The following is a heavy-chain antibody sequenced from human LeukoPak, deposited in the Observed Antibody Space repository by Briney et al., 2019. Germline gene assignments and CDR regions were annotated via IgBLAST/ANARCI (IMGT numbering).Heavy chain of an antibody. D-gene: IGHD3-16*01. Sequence: TPGESLKISCKGSGYSFTSYWISWVRQMPGKGLEWMGRIDPSDSYTNYSPSFQGHVTISADKSISTAYLQWSSLKASDTAMYFCGRGRGKDDYWGRGTLVTVSS. J-gene: IGHJ4*02. CDR3: GRGRGKDDY. V-gene: IGHV5-10-1*01. CDR1: GYSFTSYW. CDR2: IDPSDSYT.